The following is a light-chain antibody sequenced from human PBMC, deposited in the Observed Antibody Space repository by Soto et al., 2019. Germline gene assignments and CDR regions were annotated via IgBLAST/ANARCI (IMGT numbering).Light chain of an antibody. CDR3: QQYGTSPPLT. V-gene: IGKV3-20*01. Sequence: EIVLMQSPGTLSLYPGERATLSCRASQSVSNNYVAWYQQKPGQAPRLLIDGASSMATGITDRFSGSGSGTDFTLTISRLEPEDFAVYYCQQYGTSPPLTFGGGTKVEIK. CDR2: GAS. J-gene: IGKJ4*01. CDR1: QSVSNNY.